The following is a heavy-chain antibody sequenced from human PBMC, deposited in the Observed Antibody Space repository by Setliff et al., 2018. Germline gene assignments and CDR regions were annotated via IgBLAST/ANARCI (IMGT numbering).Heavy chain of an antibody. CDR2: ISAYNGNT. J-gene: IGHJ5*02. D-gene: IGHD3-3*01. V-gene: IGHV1-18*01. CDR3: ARGYRGYYNFWSGSQGANWFDP. Sequence: GASVKVSCKDSGYTFSSYGISWVRQAPGQGLEWMGWISAYNGNTNYAQRFQGRVTMTTDTSTSTAYMELRSLRSDDTAVYYCARGYRGYYNFWSGSQGANWFDPWGQGTLVTVS. CDR1: GYTFSSYG.